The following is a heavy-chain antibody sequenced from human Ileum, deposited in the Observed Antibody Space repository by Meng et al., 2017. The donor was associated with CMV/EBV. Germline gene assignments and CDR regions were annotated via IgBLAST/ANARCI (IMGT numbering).Heavy chain of an antibody. V-gene: IGHV4-39*07. CDR1: GASISRSTYY. CDR2: IYYSGGT. D-gene: IGHD2-21*02. J-gene: IGHJ4*02. CDR3: ASGDSLRAVDF. Sequence: QLPLQGSGPGLVNPSGALFLTCTVSGASISRSTYYWGWIRQPPGKGLEWIGSIYYSGGTYYNPSLKSRVTISVDTSKNQFSLKLNSVTAADTAVYYCASGDSLRAVDFWGQGTLVTVSS.